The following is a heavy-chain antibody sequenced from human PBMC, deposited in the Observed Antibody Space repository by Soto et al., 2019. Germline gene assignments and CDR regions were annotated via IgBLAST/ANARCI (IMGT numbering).Heavy chain of an antibody. J-gene: IGHJ5*02. D-gene: IGHD3-10*01. V-gene: IGHV3-74*03. Sequence: EVQLVESGGGVVQPGGSLRLSCAASGFTFIGYWMHWVRQGPGKGLVWVARINNAGIDTTYADSVKGRFTISRDNTKNMVYREMNSLRADDTAVYYCARDGSMVRERWFDPWGQGTLVTVSS. CDR2: INNAGIDT. CDR1: GFTFIGYW. CDR3: ARDGSMVRERWFDP.